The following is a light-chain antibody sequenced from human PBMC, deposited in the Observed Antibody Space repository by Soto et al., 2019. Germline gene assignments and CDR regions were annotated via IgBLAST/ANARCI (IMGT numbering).Light chain of an antibody. CDR1: QSVSSN. CDR3: QQYNNWPPIT. V-gene: IGKV3-15*01. J-gene: IGKJ5*01. Sequence: EIVMTQSPATLSVSPGETAALSCRPSQSVSSNLAWYQQKPGQAPRLLIYGASTRATGIPARFSGSGSGTEFTLTISSLQSEDFAVYYCQQYNNWPPITFGQGTRLEIK. CDR2: GAS.